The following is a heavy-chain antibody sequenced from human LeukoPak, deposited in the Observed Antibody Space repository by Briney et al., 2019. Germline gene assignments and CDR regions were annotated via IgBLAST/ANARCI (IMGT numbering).Heavy chain of an antibody. CDR3: AKDPQLWLLNLFDY. V-gene: IGHV3-7*01. D-gene: IGHD5-18*01. CDR2: IKQDGREK. Sequence: GGSLRLSCAGSGFTFSSCWMSWIRQAPGKGPEWVANIKQDGREKHYVDSVKGRFTISRDNAKNSLYLQMKSLRAEDTAIYYCAKDPQLWLLNLFDYWGQGTLVTVSS. CDR1: GFTFSSCW. J-gene: IGHJ4*02.